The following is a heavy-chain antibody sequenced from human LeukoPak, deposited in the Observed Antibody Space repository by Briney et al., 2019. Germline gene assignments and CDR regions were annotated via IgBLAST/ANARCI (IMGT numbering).Heavy chain of an antibody. V-gene: IGHV3-23*01. CDR2: ISGSGGST. CDR1: GLTFSSYA. J-gene: IGHJ4*02. D-gene: IGHD6-6*01. Sequence: GASLRLSCAASGLTFSSYAMTWVRQAPGKGLEWVSGISGSGGSTYYADSVKGRFTISRDNSKSTLYLQMNCLRAEDTAVYYCAHDWVAARRPHDSWGQGALVTVSS. CDR3: AHDWVAARRPHDS.